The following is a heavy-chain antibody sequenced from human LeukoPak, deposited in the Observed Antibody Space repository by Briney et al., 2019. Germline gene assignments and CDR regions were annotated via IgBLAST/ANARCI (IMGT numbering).Heavy chain of an antibody. CDR3: ARGFPRRFYFDY. V-gene: IGHV4-59*01. CDR2: IHYSRNT. Sequence: SETLSLTCTVSGDSISFYYWSWIRQPPGKGLEWIGYIHYSRNTNYNPSLKSRVTISVDTSKNQFSLKLSSVTAADTAVYYCARGFPRRFYFDYWGQGTLVTVSS. J-gene: IGHJ4*02. CDR1: GDSISFYY. D-gene: IGHD2-21*01.